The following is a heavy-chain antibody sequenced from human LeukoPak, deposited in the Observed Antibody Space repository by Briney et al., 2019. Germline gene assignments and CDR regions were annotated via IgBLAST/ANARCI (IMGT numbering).Heavy chain of an antibody. Sequence: ASVKVSCKASGYTFTSYGISWVRQAPGQGLEWMGWISAYNGNTNYAQKLQGRVTMTTDTSTTTAYMELRSLRSDDTAVYFCARDYFPSSYYYDFSGSFSWGQGTLVTVSS. CDR3: ARDYFPSSYYYDFSGSFS. CDR1: GYTFTSYG. V-gene: IGHV1-18*01. D-gene: IGHD3-22*01. CDR2: ISAYNGNT. J-gene: IGHJ4*02.